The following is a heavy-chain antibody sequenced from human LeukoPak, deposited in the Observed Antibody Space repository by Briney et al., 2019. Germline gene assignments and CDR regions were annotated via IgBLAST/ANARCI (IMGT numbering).Heavy chain of an antibody. CDR2: IHYSGST. V-gene: IGHV4-59*08. CDR3: ARLPEEEQWLGTIDY. Sequence: SETLSLTCTVSGGSISSYYWSWIRQPPGKGLEWIGYIHYSGSTNYNPSLKSRVTISLDTSKNQFSLKLTSVTAADTAVYYCARLPEEEQWLGTIDYWGQGALVTVSS. CDR1: GGSISSYY. J-gene: IGHJ4*02. D-gene: IGHD6-19*01.